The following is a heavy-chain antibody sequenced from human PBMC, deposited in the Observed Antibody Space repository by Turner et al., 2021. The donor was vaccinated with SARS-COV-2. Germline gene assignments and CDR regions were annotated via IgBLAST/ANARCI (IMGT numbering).Heavy chain of an antibody. CDR1: GGSISSYY. Sequence: QVQLQESGPGLVKPSEPLSLTCTVSGGSISSYYWSWIRQPPGKGLEWIGYIYYSGSTNYNPSLKSRVTISVDTSKNQFSLKLSSVTAADTAVYYCASYYYDSSGYHYAFDYWGQGTLVTVSS. J-gene: IGHJ4*02. CDR2: IYYSGST. CDR3: ASYYYDSSGYHYAFDY. D-gene: IGHD3-22*01. V-gene: IGHV4-59*01.